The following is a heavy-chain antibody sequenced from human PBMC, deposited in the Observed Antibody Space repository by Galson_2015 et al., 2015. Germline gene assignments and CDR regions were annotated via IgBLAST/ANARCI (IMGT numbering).Heavy chain of an antibody. J-gene: IGHJ4*02. V-gene: IGHV1-18*01. CDR3: AREGHFYDTSAYFYF. CDR1: GFTFTSYG. D-gene: IGHD3-22*01. Sequence: SVKVSCKASGFTFTSYGINWVRQAPGQGLEWMGWISAYNGNTNYAQKLQGRVTMTTDTSTSTDYMELRNLRSDDTAVYYCAREGHFYDTSAYFYFWGQGTLVTVSS. CDR2: ISAYNGNT.